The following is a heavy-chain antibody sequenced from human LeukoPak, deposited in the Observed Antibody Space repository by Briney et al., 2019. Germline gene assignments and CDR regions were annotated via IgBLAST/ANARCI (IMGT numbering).Heavy chain of an antibody. V-gene: IGHV3-74*01. CDR3: STVEHF. J-gene: IGHJ4*02. CDR1: GLTLSGYW. Sequence: GGSLRLYCSASGLTLSGYWMHWVRQFPGKGLVWVSRIDSDGSGTSYADSVKGRFTISRDDVKNMLYLQMNSLRVEDTGLYYCSTVEHFWGQGTLVTVSS. D-gene: IGHD1/OR15-1a*01. CDR2: IDSDGSGT.